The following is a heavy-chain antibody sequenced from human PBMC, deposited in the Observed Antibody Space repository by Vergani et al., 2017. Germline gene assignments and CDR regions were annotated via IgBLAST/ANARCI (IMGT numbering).Heavy chain of an antibody. J-gene: IGHJ4*02. V-gene: IGHV3-15*01. CDR1: GFTLSDAW. D-gene: IGHD3-9*01. CDR2: IKSEKDGGTI. CDR3: TTPTKWELRYYFDY. Sequence: EVQLVGSGGGLVKPGGSLRLSCAAPGFTLSDAWMSWVRQAPGKGLEWVGQIKSEKDGGTIEYAAPVKGRFTISRDDSKNTLYLQMNSLKTEDTAVYYCTTPTKWELRYYFDYWGQGTLVTVSS.